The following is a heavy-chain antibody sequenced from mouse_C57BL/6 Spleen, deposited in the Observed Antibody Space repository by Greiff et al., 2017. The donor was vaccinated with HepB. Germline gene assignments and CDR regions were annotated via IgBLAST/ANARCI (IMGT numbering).Heavy chain of an antibody. Sequence: VQLKESGAELVRPGTSVKMSCKASGYTFTNYWIGWAKQRPGHGLEWIGDIYPGGGYTNYNEKFKGKATLTADKSSSKAYMQFSSLTSEDSAIYYCARSTTVVAADWYFDVWGTGTTVTVSS. CDR2: IYPGGGYT. J-gene: IGHJ1*03. CDR1: GYTFTNYW. D-gene: IGHD1-1*01. V-gene: IGHV1-63*01. CDR3: ARSTTVVAADWYFDV.